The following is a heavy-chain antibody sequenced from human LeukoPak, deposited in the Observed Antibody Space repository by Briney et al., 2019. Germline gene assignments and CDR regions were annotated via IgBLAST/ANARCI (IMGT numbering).Heavy chain of an antibody. CDR1: GGSFSGYY. D-gene: IGHD6-19*01. Sequence: SETLSLTCAVYGGSFSGYYWSWIRQPPGKGLEWIGEINHSGSTNYNPSLKSRVTISVDTSKNQFSLKLSSVTAADTAVYYCARDRTIAVAGTYYYYGMDVWGQGTTVTVSS. J-gene: IGHJ6*02. CDR2: INHSGST. V-gene: IGHV4-34*01. CDR3: ARDRTIAVAGTYYYYGMDV.